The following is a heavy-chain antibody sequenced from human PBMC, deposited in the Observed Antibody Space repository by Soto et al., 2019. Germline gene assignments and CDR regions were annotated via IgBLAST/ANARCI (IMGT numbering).Heavy chain of an antibody. Sequence: GGSLRLSCAASGFTFSSYAMSWVRQAPGKGLEWVSAISGSGGSTYYADSVKGRSTISRDNSKNTLYLQMNSLRAEDTAVFYGAKVPPAPPNFDILTGYYKEDNWFDPWSEGTLVTVSS. CDR3: AKVPPAPPNFDILTGYYKEDNWFDP. CDR2: ISGSGGST. J-gene: IGHJ5*02. D-gene: IGHD3-9*01. V-gene: IGHV3-23*01. CDR1: GFTFSSYA.